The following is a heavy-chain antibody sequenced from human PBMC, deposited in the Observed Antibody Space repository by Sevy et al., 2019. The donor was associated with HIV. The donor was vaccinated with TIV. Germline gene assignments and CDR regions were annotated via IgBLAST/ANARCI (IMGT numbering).Heavy chain of an antibody. CDR1: GYTFTYYG. CDR2: ISASNGYT. CDR3: ARDQGVVVVPAARNGMDV. J-gene: IGHJ6*02. Sequence: ASVKVSCKASGYTFTYYGISWVRQAPGQGLEWMGWISASNGYTNYAQRLQDRVTMTTDTATSTAYMDLRSLRSDDTAVYYCARDQGVVVVPAARNGMDVWGQGTTVTVSS. D-gene: IGHD2-2*01. V-gene: IGHV1-18*01.